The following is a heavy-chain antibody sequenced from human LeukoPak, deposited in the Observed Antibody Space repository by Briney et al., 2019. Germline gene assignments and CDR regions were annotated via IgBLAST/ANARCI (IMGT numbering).Heavy chain of an antibody. CDR1: GFTFSSYG. CDR2: ISYDGSNK. V-gene: IGHV3-30*03. D-gene: IGHD4-23*01. J-gene: IGHJ4*02. CDR3: ARDSAPLYGGNLFD. Sequence: NPGRSLRLSCAASGFTFSSYGMHWVRQAPGKGLEWVAVISYDGSNKYYADSVKGRFTISRDNSKNTLYLQMNSLRAEDTAVYYCARDSAPLYGGNLFDWGQGTLVTVSS.